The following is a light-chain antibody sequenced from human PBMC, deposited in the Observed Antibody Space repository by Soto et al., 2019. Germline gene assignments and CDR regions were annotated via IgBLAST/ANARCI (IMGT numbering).Light chain of an antibody. Sequence: DIVLTQSPGTLSLSPGERATLSCRASQTVSSDFLAWYQQKPGQAPRLLIYGASSRATAIPDRFSGSGSGTDFTLTISRLELEVFAVNYCQQNGTSPTWTFGQGTKWKSN. J-gene: IGKJ1*01. CDR1: QTVSSDF. CDR2: GAS. CDR3: QQNGTSPTWT. V-gene: IGKV3-20*01.